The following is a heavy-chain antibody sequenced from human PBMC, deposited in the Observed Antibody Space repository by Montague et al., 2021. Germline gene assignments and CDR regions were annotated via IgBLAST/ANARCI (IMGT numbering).Heavy chain of an antibody. CDR3: VRGRLSWLDRGFDL. CDR2: IWFDGSNI. J-gene: IGHJ4*02. V-gene: IGHV3-33*01. CDR1: GFTVTSYA. D-gene: IGHD6-19*01. Sequence: SLRLSCAASGFTVTSYAMHWVRQAPGKGLEWVALIWFDGSNIKYADSVKGRFTISRDTPKNTLSLEMDSLTADDTAVYYCVRGRLSWLDRGFDLWGQGTLVTVSS.